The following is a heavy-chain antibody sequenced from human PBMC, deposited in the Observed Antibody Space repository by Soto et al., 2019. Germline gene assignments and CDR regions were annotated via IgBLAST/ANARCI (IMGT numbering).Heavy chain of an antibody. CDR2: ISWNSGTI. D-gene: IGHD3-22*01. V-gene: IGHV3-9*01. Sequence: GGSLRLSCAASGFTFADYAMHWVRQAPGKGLEWVSGISWNSGTIGYADSVKGRFTISRDNAYNSLYLQMNSLRAEDTALYYCAKDMYSYYDSSGYYDYWGPGPLVTVSS. J-gene: IGHJ4*02. CDR1: GFTFADYA. CDR3: AKDMYSYYDSSGYYDY.